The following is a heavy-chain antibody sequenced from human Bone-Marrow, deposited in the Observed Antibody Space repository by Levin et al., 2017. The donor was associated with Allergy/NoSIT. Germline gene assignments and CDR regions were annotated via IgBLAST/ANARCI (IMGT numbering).Heavy chain of an antibody. D-gene: IGHD2/OR15-2a*01. J-gene: IGHJ4*02. V-gene: IGHV3-23*01. Sequence: LSLTCVASGFTFSSNAMNWVRQAPGKGLEWVSTISGSGTGTHYADSVKGRFIISRDNSKNTLFLQMNSLRAEDTAVYYCAKSYSTLSEFDYWGQGTLATVSS. CDR2: ISGSGTGT. CDR1: GFTFSSNA. CDR3: AKSYSTLSEFDY.